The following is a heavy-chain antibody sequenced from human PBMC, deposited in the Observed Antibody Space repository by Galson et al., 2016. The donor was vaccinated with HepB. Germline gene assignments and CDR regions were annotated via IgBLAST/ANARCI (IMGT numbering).Heavy chain of an antibody. J-gene: IGHJ4*02. D-gene: IGHD5-12*01. CDR2: ISSSRDYI. CDR1: GFTFSRHN. Sequence: SLRLSCAASGFTFSRHNMHWVRQAPGKGLAWVSSISSSRDYIYYADAVGVRFTISRDNAENSLYLQMNSLRADDTAVYYCAKDLGRAYTGYDPHFDCWGQGALVTVSS. V-gene: IGHV3-21*01. CDR3: AKDLGRAYTGYDPHFDC.